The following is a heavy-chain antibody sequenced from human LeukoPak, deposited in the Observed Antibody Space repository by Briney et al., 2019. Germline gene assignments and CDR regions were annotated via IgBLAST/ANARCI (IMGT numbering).Heavy chain of an antibody. J-gene: IGHJ4*02. CDR2: IYHSGST. Sequence: PWPTLALTCAVAGRSVNGGRYSWSRFRQPPGKGLELNGYIYHSGSTYYNPSLKSRVTISVDRSKNQFSLKLSSVTAADTAVYYCAREPTRGYYFDYWGQGTLVTVSS. D-gene: IGHD2-2*01. CDR3: AREPTRGYYFDY. CDR1: GRSVNGGRYS. V-gene: IGHV4-30-2*01.